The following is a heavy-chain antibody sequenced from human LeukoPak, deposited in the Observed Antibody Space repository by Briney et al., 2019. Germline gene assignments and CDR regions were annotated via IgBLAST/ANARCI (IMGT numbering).Heavy chain of an antibody. CDR2: ISSSSSTI. J-gene: IGHJ4*02. D-gene: IGHD2-2*01. CDR3: ARDLPVPAAALDY. V-gene: IGHV3-48*01. CDR1: GSTFSSYS. Sequence: GGSLRLSCAASGSTFSSYSMNWVRQAPGKGLEWVSYISSSSSTIYYADSVKGRLTISRDNAKNSLYLQMNSLRAEDTAVYYCARDLPVPAAALDYWGQGTLVTVSS.